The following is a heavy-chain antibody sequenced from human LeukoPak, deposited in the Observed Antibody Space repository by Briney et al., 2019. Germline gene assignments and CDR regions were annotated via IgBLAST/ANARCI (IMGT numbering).Heavy chain of an antibody. CDR3: ARRVPAANYYYYYMDV. V-gene: IGHV1-18*01. D-gene: IGHD2-2*01. J-gene: IGHJ6*03. CDR2: ISAYNGNT. CDR1: GYTFTSYG. Sequence: GASVKVSCKASGYTFTSYGISWVRQAPGQGLEWMGWISAYNGNTNYAQKLQGRVTMTTDTSTSTAYMELRSLRSDDTAVYYCARRVPAANYYYYYMDVWGKGTTVTISS.